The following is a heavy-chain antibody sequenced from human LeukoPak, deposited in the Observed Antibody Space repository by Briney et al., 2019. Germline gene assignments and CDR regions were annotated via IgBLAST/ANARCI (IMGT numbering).Heavy chain of an antibody. CDR1: GFTFSSYA. CDR2: ICSNGGST. J-gene: IGHJ4*02. CDR3: ARGAVAGTAF. Sequence: GGSLRLSCAASGFTFSSYAMHWVRQAPGKGLDYVSAICSNGGSTYYANSVKGRFTISRDNSKNTLYLQMGSLRAEDMAVYYCARGAVAGTAFWGQGTLVTVSS. V-gene: IGHV3-64*01. D-gene: IGHD6-19*01.